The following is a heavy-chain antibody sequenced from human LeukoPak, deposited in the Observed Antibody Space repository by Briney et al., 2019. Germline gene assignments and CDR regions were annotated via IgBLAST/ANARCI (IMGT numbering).Heavy chain of an antibody. D-gene: IGHD2-2*01. Sequence: PSGTLSLTCAGSGFSICSSNWWRRARQPPGQGLGWIGAIYHSASTNHNPPLKRRVTISVDKSSKQFSLKLSSVTAADNAVYYCARITGRGYCTSASCRGAWFNPWGQGTLVTVPS. CDR3: ARITGRGYCTSASCRGAWFNP. CDR1: GFSICSSNW. V-gene: IGHV4-4*02. J-gene: IGHJ5*02. CDR2: IYHSAST.